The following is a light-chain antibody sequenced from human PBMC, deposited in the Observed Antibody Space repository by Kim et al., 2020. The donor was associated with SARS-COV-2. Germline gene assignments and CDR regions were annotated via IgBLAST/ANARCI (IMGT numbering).Light chain of an antibody. CDR2: RDS. Sequence: SYELTQPLSVSVALGQTARMTCGGDNIEKRNVHWYQQRPGQAPILVIYRDSKRPSGIPERVSGSNSGNTATLTISRVQAGDEADYYCQVWDGRAVVFGGGTKVTVL. V-gene: IGLV3-9*01. J-gene: IGLJ2*01. CDR1: NIEKRN. CDR3: QVWDGRAVV.